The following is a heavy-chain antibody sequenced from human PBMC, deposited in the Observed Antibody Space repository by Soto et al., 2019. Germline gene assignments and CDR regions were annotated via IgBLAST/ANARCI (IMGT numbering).Heavy chain of an antibody. V-gene: IGHV3-23*01. CDR2: INDDGDRT. Sequence: EVQLLESGGGLVQPGGSLKLSCAVSGFTFTIYAMCWVRQAPGKGLEWVSGINDDGDRTYYPDSVRGRFTISRDNSKNTLYLQMNSLGAEHTGVYYCAREEWTDRRPYLYSGMDVWGQGTTVTVSS. J-gene: IGHJ6*02. CDR3: AREEWTDRRPYLYSGMDV. CDR1: GFTFTIYA. D-gene: IGHD3-3*01.